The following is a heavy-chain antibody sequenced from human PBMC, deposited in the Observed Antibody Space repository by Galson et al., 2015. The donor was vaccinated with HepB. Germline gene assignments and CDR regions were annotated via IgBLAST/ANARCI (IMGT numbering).Heavy chain of an antibody. J-gene: IGHJ4*02. CDR3: VKDYGGNLGFRYYVDS. Sequence: QSGAEVKKPGESLRISCKASGYRFTNYWIGWVRQLPGKGLEWMGITYPGDSDTRYSPSFQGQVTISVDKSFNTAYLQWSSLKASDTAMYYCVKDYGGNLGFRYYVDSWGQGTLVTVSS. V-gene: IGHV5-51*01. D-gene: IGHD4-23*01. CDR1: GYRFTNYW. CDR2: TYPGDSDT.